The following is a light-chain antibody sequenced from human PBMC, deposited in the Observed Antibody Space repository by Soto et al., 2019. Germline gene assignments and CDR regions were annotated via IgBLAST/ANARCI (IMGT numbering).Light chain of an antibody. V-gene: IGKV3-15*01. J-gene: IGKJ1*01. CDR3: QQYNSWPRT. CDR2: GAS. CDR1: QSVSSD. Sequence: EIVMTHSPSTLSLSPGERVTLSCRASQSVSSDLAWHHQKPGQAPRLLVYGASTRATGIPARFSGSGSGTEFTLTINSLQSEDLAVYFCQQYNSWPRTFGQGTKVDIK.